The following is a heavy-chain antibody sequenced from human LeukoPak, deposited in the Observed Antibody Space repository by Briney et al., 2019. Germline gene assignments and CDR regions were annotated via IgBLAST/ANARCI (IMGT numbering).Heavy chain of an antibody. CDR3: ARAYGDYGSVYFDY. J-gene: IGHJ4*02. Sequence: ASVKVSCKASGYTFTSYGFSWVRQAPGQGLEWMGIINPSGGSTSYAQKFQGRVTMTRDMSTSTVYMELSSLRSEDTAVYYCARAYGDYGSVYFDYWGQGTLVTVSS. V-gene: IGHV1-46*01. CDR1: GYTFTSYG. D-gene: IGHD4-17*01. CDR2: INPSGGST.